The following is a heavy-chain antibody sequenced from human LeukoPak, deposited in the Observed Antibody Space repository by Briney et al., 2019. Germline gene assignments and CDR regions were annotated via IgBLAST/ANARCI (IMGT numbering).Heavy chain of an antibody. D-gene: IGHD2-15*01. CDR3: AGTWSFDY. CDR2: ISGDGTTT. J-gene: IGHJ4*02. V-gene: IGHV3-74*01. Sequence: GGSLRLSCAVSGFIFSNDWMHWVRHAPGKGLLWVSRISGDGTTTNYADSVKGRFTISRDNAKNMLYLQMDSLRAEDTAVYYCAGTWSFDYWGQGTLVTVSS. CDR1: GFIFSNDW.